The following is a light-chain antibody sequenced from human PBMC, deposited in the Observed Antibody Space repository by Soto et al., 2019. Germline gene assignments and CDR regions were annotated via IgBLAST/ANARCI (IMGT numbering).Light chain of an antibody. CDR1: QSVSSY. J-gene: IGKJ4*01. CDR3: QQYNNWPLT. V-gene: IGKV3-11*01. Sequence: EIVSTQSPATLSLSPWERATLSCRASQSVSSYLAWYQQKPGQAPRLLIYDASNRATGIPARFSGSGSGTEFTLTISSLQSEDFAVYYCQQYNNWPLTFGGGTKVDNK. CDR2: DAS.